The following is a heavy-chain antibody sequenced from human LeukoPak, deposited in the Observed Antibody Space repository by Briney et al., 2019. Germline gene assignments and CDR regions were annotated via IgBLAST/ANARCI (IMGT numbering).Heavy chain of an antibody. J-gene: IGHJ4*02. V-gene: IGHV3-48*01. CDR3: ARAVAAAGDY. CDR2: ISRSSSTI. CDR1: GFTFRNYN. Sequence: PGGSLRLSCAASGFTFRNYNMNWVRQAPGKGLEWVSYISRSSSTIYYADSVKGRFTISRDNAKNSLYLQMNSLRAEDTAVYYCARAVAAAGDYWGQGTLVTVSS. D-gene: IGHD6-13*01.